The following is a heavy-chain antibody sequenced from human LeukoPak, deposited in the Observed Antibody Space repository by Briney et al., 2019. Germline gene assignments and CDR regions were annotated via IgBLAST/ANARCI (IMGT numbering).Heavy chain of an antibody. V-gene: IGHV3-11*01. CDR3: AKDLGVVVVAASDY. J-gene: IGHJ4*02. D-gene: IGHD2-15*01. CDR2: ISSSGSTI. Sequence: GGSLRLSCAASGFTFSDYYMSWIRQAPGKGLEWVSYISSSGSTIYYADSVKGRFTISRDNSKNTLYLQMNSLRAEDTAVYYCAKDLGVVVVAASDYWGQGTLVTVFS. CDR1: GFTFSDYY.